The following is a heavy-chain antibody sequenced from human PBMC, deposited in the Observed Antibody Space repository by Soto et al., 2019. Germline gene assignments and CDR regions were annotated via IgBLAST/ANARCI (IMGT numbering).Heavy chain of an antibody. V-gene: IGHV4-39*01. CDR2: IYYSGNT. J-gene: IGHJ5*02. CDR3: ARLGAYYQSIDP. D-gene: IGHD2-21*01. CDR1: GGSISSSSYY. Sequence: SETLSLTCTVSGGSISSSSYYWGWIRQPPGKGLEWIGSIYYSGNTYYNPSLKSRVTISVDTAKNQFSLKLSSVTAADTAVYYCARLGAYYQSIDPWGPGTLVTVSS.